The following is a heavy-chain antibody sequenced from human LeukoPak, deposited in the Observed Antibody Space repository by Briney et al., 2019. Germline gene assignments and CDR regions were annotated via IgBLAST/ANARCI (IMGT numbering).Heavy chain of an antibody. CDR2: VHPNGGNT. CDR1: GYPFTTWE. V-gene: IGHV1-8*01. CDR3: ARGPRNDP. J-gene: IGHJ5*02. Sequence: ASVKVSCKTSGYPFTTWEINWVRQAAGQGLEWMGWVHPNGGNTAYAQKFQGRVTMTRDTSISTAYMELSGLTSDDTAVYFCARGPRNDPWGQGTLVTVSS. D-gene: IGHD1-14*01.